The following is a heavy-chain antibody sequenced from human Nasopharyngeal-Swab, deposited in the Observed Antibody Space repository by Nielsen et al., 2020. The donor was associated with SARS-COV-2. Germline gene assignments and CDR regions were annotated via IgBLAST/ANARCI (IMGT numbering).Heavy chain of an antibody. D-gene: IGHD5-12*01. CDR3: ARAPNSGYDSGLPMDV. CDR2: ISAYNGNT. CDR1: GYTFTNYG. J-gene: IGHJ6*02. V-gene: IGHV1-18*01. Sequence: ASVKVSCKASGYTFTNYGISWVRQAPGQGLEWMGWISAYNGNTNYAQKFQGRVTMTTDTSTSTAHMELRSLRSDDTAVYYCARAPNSGYDSGLPMDVWGQGTTVTVSS.